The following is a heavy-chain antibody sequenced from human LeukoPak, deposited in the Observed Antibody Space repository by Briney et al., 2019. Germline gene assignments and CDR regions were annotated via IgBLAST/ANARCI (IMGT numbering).Heavy chain of an antibody. Sequence: GGSLRLSCAASGFTSAKKYMNWVRQAPGKGLEWVSLIYSAGGTSYADSVKGRFTISKDNSKNTLYLQMNRLRLEDTAVYYCASSNCDGDCYLDYWGQGTLVTVSS. D-gene: IGHD2-21*02. J-gene: IGHJ4*02. CDR3: ASSNCDGDCYLDY. CDR1: GFTSAKKY. CDR2: IYSAGGT. V-gene: IGHV3-53*01.